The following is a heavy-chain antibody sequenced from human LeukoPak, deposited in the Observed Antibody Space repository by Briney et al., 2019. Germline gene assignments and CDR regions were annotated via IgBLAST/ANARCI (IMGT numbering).Heavy chain of an antibody. CDR2: ISSTYTI. V-gene: IGHV3-48*01. J-gene: IGHJ3*02. CDR3: ARGLVLGASDI. CDR1: GFTFSSYS. D-gene: IGHD1-26*01. Sequence: GGSLRLSCAASGFTFSSYSMNWVRQAPGKGIEWISYISSTYTIDYTDSVKGRFTISRDNAKNSLYLQMNSLRADDTAVYYCARGLVLGASDIWGQGTMVTVSS.